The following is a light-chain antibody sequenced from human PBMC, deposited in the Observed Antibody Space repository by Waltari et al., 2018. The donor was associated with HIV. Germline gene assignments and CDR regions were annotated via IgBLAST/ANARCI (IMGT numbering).Light chain of an antibody. J-gene: IGLJ2*01. CDR3: ATWDDRLNGGV. CDR2: NNV. CDR1: SSNIGSNV. Sequence: QSVLTQPPSASGTPGQRVTISCSGSSSNIGSNVVSWYQQLPGTAPQLLIYNNVQRPSGVPDRLSGTKSGTSASLAISGLQSEDEAEYYCATWDDRLNGGVVGGGTKLTVL. V-gene: IGLV1-44*01.